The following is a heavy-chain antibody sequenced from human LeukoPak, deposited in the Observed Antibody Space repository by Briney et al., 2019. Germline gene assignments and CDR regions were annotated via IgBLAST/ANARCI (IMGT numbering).Heavy chain of an antibody. CDR1: GFTFSSYA. CDR3: ATNSNCDY. J-gene: IGHJ4*02. CDR2: INGSGGST. D-gene: IGHD1-1*01. Sequence: GGSLRLSCAASGFTFSSYAMSWVRQAPGKGLEWVSAINGSGGSTYYAYSVKGRFTISTNNSNTTLFLPMTSPNAADTAISYCATNSNCDYYGQGHLVTVTA. V-gene: IGHV3-23*01.